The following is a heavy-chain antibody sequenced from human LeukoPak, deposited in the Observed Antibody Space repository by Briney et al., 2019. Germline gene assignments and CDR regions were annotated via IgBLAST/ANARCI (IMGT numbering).Heavy chain of an antibody. CDR1: GFSFTDYW. J-gene: IGHJ4*02. CDR2: IRSDGTTT. D-gene: IGHD5-18*01. CDR3: ATGYISAYEY. Sequence: TGGSLRLSCVGSGFSFTDYWMHWVRQGTGEGLVWVSYIRSDGTTTDYADSVKGRFTISRDNAKNTLFLHMINLRPEDTALYYCATGYISAYEYWGQGVLVTVSS. V-gene: IGHV3-74*01.